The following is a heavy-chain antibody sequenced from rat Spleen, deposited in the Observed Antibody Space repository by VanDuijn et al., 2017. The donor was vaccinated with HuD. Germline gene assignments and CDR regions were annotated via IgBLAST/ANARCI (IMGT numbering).Heavy chain of an antibody. CDR3: TREAVMDA. CDR1: GFTFNNYW. J-gene: IGHJ4*01. V-gene: IGHV5-31*01. Sequence: EVQLVESGGGLVQPGRSLRLSCVASGFTFNNYWMTWIRQAPGKGLEWIASITNTGGSTYYPDSVKGRFTISRDDAKTTLYLQMNSLRSEETATYYCTREAVMDAWGQGASVTVSS. CDR2: ITNTGGST.